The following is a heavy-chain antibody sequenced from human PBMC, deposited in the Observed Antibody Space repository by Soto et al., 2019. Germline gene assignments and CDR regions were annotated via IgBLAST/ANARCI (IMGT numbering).Heavy chain of an antibody. J-gene: IGHJ4*02. CDR3: ARESRYCSGCSCYFLPGIDD. V-gene: IGHV1-69*12. CDR2: IIPIFGTA. CDR1: GGTFSSYA. Sequence: QVQLVQSGAEVKKPGSSVKVSCKASGGTFSSYAISWVRQAPGQGLEWMGGIIPIFGTANYAQKFQGRVTITADESTSTAYMERSSLRSEDTAVYYCARESRYCSGCSCYFLPGIDDWGQGTLVTVSS. D-gene: IGHD2-15*01.